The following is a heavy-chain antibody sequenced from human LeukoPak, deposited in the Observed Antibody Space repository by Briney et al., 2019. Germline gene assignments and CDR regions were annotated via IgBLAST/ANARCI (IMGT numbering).Heavy chain of an antibody. Sequence: GGSLRLSCAASGFTFDDYAMHWVRQAPGKGLEWVSLISGDGGSTYYADSVKGRFTISRDNSKNSLYLQMNSLRTEDTALYYCAKELLHYYDCSGYYSYWGQGTLVTVSS. CDR3: AKELLHYYDCSGYYSY. V-gene: IGHV3-43*02. CDR2: ISGDGGST. D-gene: IGHD3-22*01. J-gene: IGHJ4*02. CDR1: GFTFDDYA.